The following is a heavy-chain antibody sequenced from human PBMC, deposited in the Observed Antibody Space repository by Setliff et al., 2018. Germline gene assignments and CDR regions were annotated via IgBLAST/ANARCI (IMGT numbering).Heavy chain of an antibody. D-gene: IGHD2-15*01. CDR1: GGSFSGYY. CDR2: INHSGST. CDR3: ASQLGGYCSGGSCYSYYYYYYMDV. Sequence: PSETLSLTCAVYGGSFSGYYWSWIRQPPGKGLEWIGEINHSGSTNYNPSLKSRVTISVGTSKNQFSLKLSSVTAADTAVYYCASQLGGYCSGGSCYSYYYYYYMDVWGKGTTVTVSS. J-gene: IGHJ6*03. V-gene: IGHV4-34*01.